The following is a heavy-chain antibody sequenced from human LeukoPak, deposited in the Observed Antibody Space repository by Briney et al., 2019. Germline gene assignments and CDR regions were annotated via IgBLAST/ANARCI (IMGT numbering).Heavy chain of an antibody. CDR1: GYTFTNFG. J-gene: IGHJ4*02. CDR2: ISGNNANS. D-gene: IGHD5/OR15-5a*01. Sequence: ASVKVSCKASGYTFTNFGISWVRQAPGQGPEWLGWISGNNANSNYVQKLQNRVTITTDTSTTTAYMELTSLRSDAAAVYYCARDGPYSTTYLDFWGQGTLVTVSS. CDR3: ARDGPYSTTYLDF. V-gene: IGHV1-18*01.